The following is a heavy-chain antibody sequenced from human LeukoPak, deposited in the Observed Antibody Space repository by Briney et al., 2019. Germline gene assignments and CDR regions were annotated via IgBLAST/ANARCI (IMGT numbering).Heavy chain of an antibody. CDR1: GFTFDDYA. CDR2: IRSKAYGGTT. CDR3: TRPSSGWYVVDY. V-gene: IGHV3-49*03. D-gene: IGHD6-19*01. Sequence: GGSLRLSCTASGFTFDDYAMSWFRQAPGKGLEWVGFIRSKAYGGTTEYAASVKGRFTISRDDSKSIAYLQMNSLKTEDTAVYYCTRPSSGWYVVDYWGQGTLVTVSS. J-gene: IGHJ4*02.